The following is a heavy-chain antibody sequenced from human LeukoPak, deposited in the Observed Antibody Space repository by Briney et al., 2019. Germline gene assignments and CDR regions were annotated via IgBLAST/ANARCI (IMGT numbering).Heavy chain of an antibody. V-gene: IGHV3-48*01. CDR2: ISRTSHTI. CDR3: ARYLGGWSFDY. D-gene: IGHD6-19*01. Sequence: GGSLRLSCAASGFTFSNYDMIWVRQAPGKGLEWVSYISRTSHTIYYADSVKGRFTISRDNAKNSLYLQMYSLRVEDTAVYSCARYLGGWSFDYWGQGTLVTVSS. CDR1: GFTFSNYD. J-gene: IGHJ4*02.